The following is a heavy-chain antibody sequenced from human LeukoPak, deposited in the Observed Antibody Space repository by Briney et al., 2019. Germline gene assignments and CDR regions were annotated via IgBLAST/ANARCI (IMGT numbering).Heavy chain of an antibody. J-gene: IGHJ4*02. CDR2: ISGSGGST. CDR3: AKDSAYRYSGSYWTDLYYFDY. V-gene: IGHV3-23*01. Sequence: GGSLRLSCAASGFTFSSYAMSWVRQAPGKGLEWVSAISGSGGSTYYADSVKGRFTISRDNSKNTLYLQMNSLRAEDTAVYYCAKDSAYRYSGSYWTDLYYFDYWGQGTLVTVSS. CDR1: GFTFSSYA. D-gene: IGHD1-26*01.